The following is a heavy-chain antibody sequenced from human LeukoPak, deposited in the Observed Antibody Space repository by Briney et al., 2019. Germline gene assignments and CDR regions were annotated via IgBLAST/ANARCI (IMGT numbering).Heavy chain of an antibody. CDR1: GFTFSSYA. CDR2: ISGSGGST. CDR3: AKDLAQMYYDFWSGYYYYYYGMDV. D-gene: IGHD3-3*01. Sequence: GGSLGLSCAASGFTFSSYAMSWVRQAPGKGLEWVSAISGSGGSTYYADSVKGRFTISRDNSKNTLYLQMNSLRAEDTAVYYCAKDLAQMYYDFWSGYYYYYYGMDVWGQGTTVTVSS. J-gene: IGHJ6*02. V-gene: IGHV3-23*01.